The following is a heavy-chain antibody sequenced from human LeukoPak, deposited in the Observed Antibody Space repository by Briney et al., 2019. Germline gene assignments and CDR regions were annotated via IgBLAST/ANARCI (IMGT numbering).Heavy chain of an antibody. CDR1: GFTFSSHG. Sequence: GRSLRLSCAASGFTFSSHGMHWVRQAPGKGLEWVAVISYDGSNKYYADSVKGRFTISRDNSKNTLYLQMSSLRAEDTAVYYCAKDRYYDSSGINDYWGQGTLVTVSS. D-gene: IGHD3-22*01. J-gene: IGHJ4*02. CDR2: ISYDGSNK. CDR3: AKDRYYDSSGINDY. V-gene: IGHV3-30*18.